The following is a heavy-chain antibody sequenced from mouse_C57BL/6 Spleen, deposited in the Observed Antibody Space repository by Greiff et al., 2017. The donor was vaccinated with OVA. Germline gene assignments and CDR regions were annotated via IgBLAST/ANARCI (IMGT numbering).Heavy chain of an antibody. CDR2: IYPGSGST. CDR3: ARWGGSSPMDY. CDR1: GYTFTSYW. D-gene: IGHD1-1*01. J-gene: IGHJ4*01. V-gene: IGHV1-55*01. Sequence: QVQPKQPGAELVKPGASVKMSCKASGYTFTSYWITWVKQRPGQGLEWIGDIYPGSGSTNYNEKFKSKATLTVDTSSSTAYMQLSSLTSEDSAVYYCARWGGSSPMDYWGQGTSVTVSS.